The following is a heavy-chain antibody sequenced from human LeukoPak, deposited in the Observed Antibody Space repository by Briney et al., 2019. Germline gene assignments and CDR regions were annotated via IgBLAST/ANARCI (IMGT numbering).Heavy chain of an antibody. Sequence: SETLSLTCTVSGGSISSYYWSWIRQPPGKGLEWIGYIYYSGGTNYNPSLKSRVTISVDTSKNQFSLKLSSVTAADTAVYYCARNTYGDYTPGAFDIWGQGTMVTVSS. CDR1: GGSISSYY. D-gene: IGHD4-17*01. CDR3: ARNTYGDYTPGAFDI. CDR2: IYYSGGT. J-gene: IGHJ3*02. V-gene: IGHV4-59*08.